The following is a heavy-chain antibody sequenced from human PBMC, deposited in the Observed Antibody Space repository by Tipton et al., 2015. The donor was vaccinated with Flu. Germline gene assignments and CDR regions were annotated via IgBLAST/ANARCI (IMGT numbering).Heavy chain of an antibody. J-gene: IGHJ6*02. V-gene: IGHV2-5*02. D-gene: IGHD4-23*01. CDR2: IYWDDEK. CDR3: AHSPVTAGYDMDV. CDR1: GFSLSTSGVG. Sequence: LVKPTQTLTLTCTFSGFSLSTSGVGVAWIRQPPGKALEWLALIYWDDEKRYNPSLKSRLTITKDTSKSQVVLKMTNMDPVDTATYYCAHSPVTAGYDMDVWGQGTTVTVSS.